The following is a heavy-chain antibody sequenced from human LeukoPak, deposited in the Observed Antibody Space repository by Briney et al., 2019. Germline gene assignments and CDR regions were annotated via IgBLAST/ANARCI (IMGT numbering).Heavy chain of an antibody. CDR3: ARDRPNYGDYVPSYMDV. Sequence: PGGSLRLSCAASGFTVSSNYMSWVRQAPGKGLEWVSVIYSGGSTYYADSVKGRFTISRDNSKNTLYLQMNSLRAEDTAVYYCARDRPNYGDYVPSYMDVWGQGTTVTVSS. V-gene: IGHV3-53*01. J-gene: IGHJ6*02. D-gene: IGHD4-17*01. CDR1: GFTVSSNY. CDR2: IYSGGST.